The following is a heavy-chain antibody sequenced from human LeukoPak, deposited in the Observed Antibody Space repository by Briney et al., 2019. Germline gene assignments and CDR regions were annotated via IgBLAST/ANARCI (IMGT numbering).Heavy chain of an antibody. CDR3: ARVSGLVTMIVVVIGGTFDY. V-gene: IGHV1-69*04. Sequence: GASVKVSCKASGGTFSSYAISWVRQAPGQGLEWMGRIIPILGIANYAQKLQGRVTMTTDTSTSTAYMELRSLRSDDTAVYYCARVSGLVTMIVVVIGGTFDYWGQGTLVTVSS. J-gene: IGHJ4*02. D-gene: IGHD3-22*01. CDR2: IIPILGIA. CDR1: GGTFSSYA.